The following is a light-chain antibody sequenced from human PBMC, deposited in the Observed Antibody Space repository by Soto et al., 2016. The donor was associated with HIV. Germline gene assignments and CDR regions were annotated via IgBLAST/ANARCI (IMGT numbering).Light chain of an antibody. CDR3: QQYNSYSPRT. V-gene: IGKV1-5*03. CDR2: KAS. CDR1: QSISSW. J-gene: IGKJ1*01. Sequence: DIQMTQSPSTLSASVGDRVTITCRASQSISSWLAWYQQKPGKAPKLLIYKASSLESGVPSRFSGSGSGTEFTLTISSLQPDDFATYYCQQYNSYSPRTFGQGTKEE.